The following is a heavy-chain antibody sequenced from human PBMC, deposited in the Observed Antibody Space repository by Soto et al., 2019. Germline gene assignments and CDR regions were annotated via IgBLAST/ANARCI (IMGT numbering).Heavy chain of an antibody. CDR2: IDPSDSYT. J-gene: IGHJ6*02. V-gene: IGHV5-10-1*01. CDR3: ARAFPFYYYYYGMDV. CDR1: GYSXTSYW. Sequence: GESLKISCKGSGYSXTSYWISWVRQMPGKGLEWMGRIDPSDSYTNYSPSFQGHVTISADKSISTAYLQWSSLKASDTAMYYCARAFPFYYYYYGMDVWGQGTTVTVSS.